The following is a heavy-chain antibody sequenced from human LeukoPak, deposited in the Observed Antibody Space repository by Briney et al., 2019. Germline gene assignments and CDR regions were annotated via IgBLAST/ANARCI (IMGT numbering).Heavy chain of an antibody. Sequence: GESLKISCRGSGYRFTTYWIGWVRQMPGKGLEWMGIIYPGESDARYSPSFEGQVTISADKSINNAYLQWSSLKASDTAMYYCARQYDRGIMDYFDYWGQGTLVTVSS. CDR1: GYRFTTYW. CDR2: IYPGESDA. D-gene: IGHD3-10*02. CDR3: ARQYDRGIMDYFDY. V-gene: IGHV5-51*01. J-gene: IGHJ4*02.